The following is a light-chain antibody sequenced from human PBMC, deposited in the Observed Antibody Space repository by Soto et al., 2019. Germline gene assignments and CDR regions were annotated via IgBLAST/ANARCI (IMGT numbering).Light chain of an antibody. CDR3: QHYNSYGT. CDR2: KES. V-gene: IGKV1-5*03. CDR1: QTISSW. J-gene: IGKJ1*01. Sequence: DIQMTQSPSTLSGSVGDRVTITCRASQTISSWLAWYQQKPGKDPKLLIYKESTLKSGVPSRFSGSGSGTEFTLTISSLQPDDFATYYCQHYNSYGTFGQGTKVDIK.